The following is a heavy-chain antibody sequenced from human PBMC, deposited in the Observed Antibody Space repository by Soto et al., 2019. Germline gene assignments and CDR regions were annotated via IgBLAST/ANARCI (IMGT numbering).Heavy chain of an antibody. CDR3: ARDPLWGTAMVLWYFDL. CDR2: ISYDGSNK. Sequence: QVQLVESGGGVVQPGRSLRLSCAASGFTFSSFAMHGFRQAPGKGLEWVAVISYDGSNKYYADSVKGGFTISRDNSKNTLYLQMNSLRAEDTAVYYCARDPLWGTAMVLWYFDLWGRGTLVTVSS. CDR1: GFTFSSFA. J-gene: IGHJ2*01. V-gene: IGHV3-30-3*01. D-gene: IGHD5-18*01.